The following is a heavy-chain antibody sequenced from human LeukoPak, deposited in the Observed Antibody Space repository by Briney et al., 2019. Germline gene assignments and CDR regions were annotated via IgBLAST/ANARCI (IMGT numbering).Heavy chain of an antibody. CDR2: ISSSSRHR. Sequence: GSLRLSCVASGFTFSTYSMNWVRQAPGKGLEWVSSISSSSRHRYYADSVKGRFTISRDDAKNSVYLQMNSLRAEETAVYYCVRDFNTVTTAYLQHWGQGTLVTASS. D-gene: IGHD4-17*01. V-gene: IGHV3-21*01. CDR1: GFTFSTYS. CDR3: VRDFNTVTTAYLQH. J-gene: IGHJ1*01.